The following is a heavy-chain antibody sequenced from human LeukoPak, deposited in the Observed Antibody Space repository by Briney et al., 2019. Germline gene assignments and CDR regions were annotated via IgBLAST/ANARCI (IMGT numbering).Heavy chain of an antibody. CDR3: AKDITNKLLWFGELSYDAFDI. J-gene: IGHJ3*02. Sequence: GGSLRLSCAASGFTFSSYGMHWVRQAPGKGLEWVAVISYDGSNKYYADSVKGRFTISRDNSKNTLYLQMNSLRAEDTAVYYCAKDITNKLLWFGELSYDAFDIWGQGAMVTVSS. D-gene: IGHD3-10*01. V-gene: IGHV3-30*18. CDR2: ISYDGSNK. CDR1: GFTFSSYG.